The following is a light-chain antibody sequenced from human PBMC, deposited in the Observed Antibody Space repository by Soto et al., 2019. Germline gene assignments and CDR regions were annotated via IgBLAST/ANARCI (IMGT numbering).Light chain of an antibody. V-gene: IGKV3-15*01. J-gene: IGKJ5*01. Sequence: EIVMTQSPATLYVSPGERATLSCRASQSVSSNLAWYQQKPGQAPRLLIYGASTRATGIPARFSGSGSGTEFTLTISSLQSEDFAVYYCQQYNNWPPCTFGQGTRREIK. CDR2: GAS. CDR1: QSVSSN. CDR3: QQYNNWPPCT.